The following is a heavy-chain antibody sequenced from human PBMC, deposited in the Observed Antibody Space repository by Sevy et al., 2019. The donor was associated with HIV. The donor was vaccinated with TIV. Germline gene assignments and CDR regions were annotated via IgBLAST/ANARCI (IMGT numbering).Heavy chain of an antibody. Sequence: ASVKVSCKASGDTFSSYAISWVRQAPGQGLEWMGGIIPIFGTANYALKFQGRVTITADESTSTAYMELSSLRSEDTAVYYCARQGYLTGTPSGLSWFDPWGQGTLVTVSS. CDR3: ARQGYLTGTPSGLSWFDP. D-gene: IGHD1-7*01. J-gene: IGHJ5*01. CDR1: GDTFSSYA. V-gene: IGHV1-69*13. CDR2: IIPIFGTA.